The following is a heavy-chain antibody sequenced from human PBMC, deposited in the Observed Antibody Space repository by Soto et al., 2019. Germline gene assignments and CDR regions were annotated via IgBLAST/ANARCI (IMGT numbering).Heavy chain of an antibody. J-gene: IGHJ4*02. V-gene: IGHV4-31*03. CDR3: ARAEVKRGRTYCSSNSCVYYFDS. Sequence: SETLSLTCTVSGCSIISYSFYWNLIRQLPGEGLEWIGYIYHTGNTYYNPSLKSRVTMSVDTSKNQFSLNLSSVTAADTAVYSCARAEVKRGRTYCSSNSCVYYFDSWGQGTLVTVS. CDR1: GCSIISYSFY. CDR2: IYHTGNT. D-gene: IGHD2-2*01.